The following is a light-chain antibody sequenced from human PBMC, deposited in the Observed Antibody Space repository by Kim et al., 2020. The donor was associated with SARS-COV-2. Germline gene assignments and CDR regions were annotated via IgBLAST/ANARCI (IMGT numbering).Light chain of an antibody. CDR2: AAS. J-gene: IGKJ1*01. CDR1: QNIGNY. V-gene: IGKV1-39*01. CDR3: QQTYSTLVT. Sequence: ASVGDRVNITCRPSQNIGNYLNWYQQKPGKAPKLLISAASSLQSGVPTRFTAYGSGTDFTLTITSLQPEDFATYYCQQTYSTLVTFGQGTKVDIK.